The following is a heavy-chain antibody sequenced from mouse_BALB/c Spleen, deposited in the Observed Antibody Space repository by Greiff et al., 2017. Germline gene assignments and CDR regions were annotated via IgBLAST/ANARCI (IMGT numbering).Heavy chain of an antibody. CDR2: ISSGGSYT. Sequence: DVKLVESGGGLVKPGGSLKLSCAASGFTFSSYTMSWVRQTPEKRLEWVATISSGGSYTYYPDSVKGRFTISRDNAKNTLYLQMSSLKSEDTAMYYCTRGGNYDYDAMDYWGQGTSVTVSS. D-gene: IGHD1-1*02. J-gene: IGHJ4*01. CDR3: TRGGNYDYDAMDY. CDR1: GFTFSSYT. V-gene: IGHV5-6-4*01.